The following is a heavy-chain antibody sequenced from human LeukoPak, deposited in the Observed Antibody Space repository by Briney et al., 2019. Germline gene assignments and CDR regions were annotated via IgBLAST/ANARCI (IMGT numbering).Heavy chain of an antibody. CDR1: GFTFSSYG. CDR2: ISYDGSNK. CDR3: AKDRWELLKRGTYFDY. D-gene: IGHD1-26*01. J-gene: IGHJ4*02. V-gene: IGHV3-30*18. Sequence: PGGSLRLSCAASGFTFSSYGMHWVRQAPGKGLEWVAVISYDGSNKYYADSVKGRFTISRDNSKNTLYLQMSSLRAEDTAVYYCAKDRWELLKRGTYFDYWGQGTLVTVSS.